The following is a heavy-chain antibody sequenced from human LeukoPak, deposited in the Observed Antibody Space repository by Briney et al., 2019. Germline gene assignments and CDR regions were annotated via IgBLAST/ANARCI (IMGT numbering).Heavy chain of an antibody. CDR2: IYTSGST. CDR3: ARGGLWFGTFDI. J-gene: IGHJ3*02. CDR1: GGSISSGSYY. V-gene: IGHV4-61*02. D-gene: IGHD3-10*01. Sequence: SETLSLTCTVSGGSISSGSYYLSWIRQPAGEGLEWIGRIYTSGSTNYNPSLKSRVTISVDPSNNQFSLKLSSVTAADTAVYYCARGGLWFGTFDIWGQGTMVTVSS.